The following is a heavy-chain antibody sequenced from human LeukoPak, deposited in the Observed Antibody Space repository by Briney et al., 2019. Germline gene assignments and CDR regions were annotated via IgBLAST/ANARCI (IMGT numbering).Heavy chain of an antibody. J-gene: IGHJ3*02. D-gene: IGHD3-10*01. CDR1: GGSISSDY. Sequence: SETLSLTCTVSGGSISSDYWSWIRQPPGKGLEWIGYIHYSGSTKYNPSLRSRVTMSVDTSKNQFSLKLSSVTAADTAIYYCARRESGAAFDIWGQGTPVTVSP. V-gene: IGHV4-59*01. CDR3: ARRESGAAFDI. CDR2: IHYSGST.